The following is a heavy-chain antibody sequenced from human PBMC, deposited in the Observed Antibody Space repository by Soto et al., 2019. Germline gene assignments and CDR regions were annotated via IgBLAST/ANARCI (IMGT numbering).Heavy chain of an antibody. J-gene: IGHJ4*02. CDR2: ILYSGTT. V-gene: IGHV4-39*01. D-gene: IGHD2-21*01. CDR3: ERLGWGKGDSDH. CDR1: VVSISKSNDF. Sequence: SSTXSLTCTFSVVSISKSNDFWGWIRQAPGKGLEWIASILYSGTTSYNSSLKSRVAISFDTSKNQFSLKLNSVTAADTAVYYCERLGWGKGDSDHWGQGTLVTVSS.